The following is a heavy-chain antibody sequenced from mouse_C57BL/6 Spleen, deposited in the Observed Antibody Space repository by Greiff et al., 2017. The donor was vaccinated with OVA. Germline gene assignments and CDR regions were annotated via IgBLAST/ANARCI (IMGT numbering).Heavy chain of an antibody. CDR2: IHPNSGST. J-gene: IGHJ4*01. D-gene: IGHD2-1*01. V-gene: IGHV1-64*01. Sequence: QVQLQQPGAELVKPGASVKLSCKASGYTFTSYWMHWVKQRPGQGLEWIGMIHPNSGSTNYNEKFKSKATLTVDKSSSTAYMQLSSLTSEDSAVYYCARWPTRGNYVGAMDYWGQGTSVTVSS. CDR3: ARWPTRGNYVGAMDY. CDR1: GYTFTSYW.